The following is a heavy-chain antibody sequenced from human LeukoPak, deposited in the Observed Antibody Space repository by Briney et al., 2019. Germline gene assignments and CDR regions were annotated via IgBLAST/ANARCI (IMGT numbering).Heavy chain of an antibody. Sequence: PGGSLRLSCAASGFTFSDHYMDWVGQAPGRRLEWVGHIRNRANSYTTFYAASVKGRFTISRDDSKNSLYLQMNSLQTEDTAVYYCADLGDTLWGQGTLVTVSS. D-gene: IGHD1-26*01. CDR3: ADLGDTL. V-gene: IGHV3-72*01. CDR2: IRNRANSYTT. CDR1: GFTFSDHY. J-gene: IGHJ4*02.